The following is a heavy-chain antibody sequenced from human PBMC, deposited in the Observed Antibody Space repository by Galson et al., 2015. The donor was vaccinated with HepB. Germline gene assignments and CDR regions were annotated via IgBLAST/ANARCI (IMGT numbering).Heavy chain of an antibody. CDR2: IIPIFGTT. CDR1: GGTFSSYA. V-gene: IGHV1-69*13. Sequence: SVKVSCKASGGTFSSYAISWVRQAPGQGLEWMGVIIPIFGTTNYAQKFQGRVTITADESTSTAYMGMSSRRSEDTAVYYCARASWDDYGDYSRYYDYGKDVCGQGTTVTGSS. J-gene: IGHJ6*02. CDR3: ARASWDDYGDYSRYYDYGKDV. D-gene: IGHD4-17*01.